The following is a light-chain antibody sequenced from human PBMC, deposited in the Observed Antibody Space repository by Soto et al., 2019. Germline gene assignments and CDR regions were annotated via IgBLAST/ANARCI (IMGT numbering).Light chain of an antibody. CDR2: GAS. V-gene: IGKV3-15*01. CDR1: QSVSSN. Sequence: EIVMTQSPATLSVCPGERAALSCRASQSVSSNLDWYQQKPGQDPRLLIYGASTRATGIPARFRGSGSGTEFTLTISSLQPEDFPTYYCQHYNSYSEAFGQGTKV. CDR3: QHYNSYSEA. J-gene: IGKJ1*01.